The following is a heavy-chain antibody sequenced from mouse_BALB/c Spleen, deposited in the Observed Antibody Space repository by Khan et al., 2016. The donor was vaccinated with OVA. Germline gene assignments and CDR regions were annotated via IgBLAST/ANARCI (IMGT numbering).Heavy chain of an antibody. J-gene: IGHJ2*01. D-gene: IGHD1-3*01. CDR3: ASGLKYSNFDY. V-gene: IGHV9-2-1*01. CDR2: INTETGEP. CDR1: GYTFTDYS. Sequence: LVESGPELKKPGETVKISCKASGYTFTDYSMHWVKQAPGKGLKWMGWINTETGEPTYADDFKGRFAFSLETSASTAYLRINNLKNEDTSTYFCASGLKYSNFDYWGQGTTLTVSS.